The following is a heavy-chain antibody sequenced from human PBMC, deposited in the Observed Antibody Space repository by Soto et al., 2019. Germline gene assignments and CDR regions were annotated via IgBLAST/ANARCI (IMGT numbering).Heavy chain of an antibody. V-gene: IGHV1-58*01. CDR1: GVTFTSSA. CDR2: IVVGSGNT. CDR3: AALAVGATTTGHFDY. D-gene: IGHD1-26*01. J-gene: IGHJ4*02. Sequence: EASVKVSCKASGVTFTSSAVQWVRQARGQRLEWIGWIVVGSGNTNYAQKFQERVTITRDMSTSTAYMELSSLRSEDTAVYYCAALAVGATTTGHFDYWGQGTLVTVSS.